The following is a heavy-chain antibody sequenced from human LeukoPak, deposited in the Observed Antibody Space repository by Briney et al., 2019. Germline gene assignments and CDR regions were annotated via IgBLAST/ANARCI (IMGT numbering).Heavy chain of an antibody. V-gene: IGHV3-48*03. CDR2: IYSSGTTI. CDR1: AFTFSTSE. J-gene: IGHJ2*01. Sequence: PGGSLRLSCAASAFTFSTSEMNWVRQAPGKGLEWISYIYSSGTTIYYADPVKGRFTISRDNAKNSLYLQMDSLRAEDTAVYYCARDRGIGDAPYWYFDLWGRGTLVTVSS. D-gene: IGHD4-17*01. CDR3: ARDRGIGDAPYWYFDL.